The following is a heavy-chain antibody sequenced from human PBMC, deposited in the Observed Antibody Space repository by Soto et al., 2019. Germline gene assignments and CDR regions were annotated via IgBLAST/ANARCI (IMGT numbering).Heavy chain of an antibody. CDR1: GFTFSSYA. V-gene: IGHV3-23*01. CDR2: ISGSGGST. J-gene: IGHJ4*02. CDR3: AKTPSETGTGNGDY. D-gene: IGHD1-1*01. Sequence: EVQLLESGGGLVQPGGSLRLSCAASGFTFSSYAMSWVRQAPGKGLEWVSAISGSGGSTYYADAVKGRFTISRDNSKNTLYLQMNSLRAEDTAVYYCAKTPSETGTGNGDYWGQGTLVTVSS.